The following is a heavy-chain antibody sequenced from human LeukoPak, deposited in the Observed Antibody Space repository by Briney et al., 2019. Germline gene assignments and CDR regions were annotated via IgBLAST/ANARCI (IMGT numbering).Heavy chain of an antibody. Sequence: SETLSLTCAVSGGSISRTNWWSWVRQPPGKGLEWIGEIYRSGTTNYKPSLKSRVTISLDKSRNHFSLKLTSVTAADSAVYYCARRSPYSTGWSSYFDYWGQGALVTVSS. CDR2: IYRSGTT. CDR1: GGSISRTNW. J-gene: IGHJ4*02. V-gene: IGHV4-4*02. D-gene: IGHD6-19*01. CDR3: ARRSPYSTGWSSYFDY.